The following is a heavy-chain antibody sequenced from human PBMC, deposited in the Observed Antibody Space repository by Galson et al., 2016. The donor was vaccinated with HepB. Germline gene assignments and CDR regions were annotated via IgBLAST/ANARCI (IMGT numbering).Heavy chain of an antibody. CDR2: ISSSNDYT. V-gene: IGHV3-11*06. J-gene: IGHJ2*01. Sequence: SLRLSCAASGFTFSAFYMSWIRQAPGKGLEWLSDISSSNDYTHYADSVKARFTISRDNAKNSLYLQMSSLRAEDTAVYYCARDYYDSSDTPWSPIFDLWGRGTLVIVSS. CDR1: GFTFSAFY. D-gene: IGHD3-22*01. CDR3: ARDYYDSSDTPWSPIFDL.